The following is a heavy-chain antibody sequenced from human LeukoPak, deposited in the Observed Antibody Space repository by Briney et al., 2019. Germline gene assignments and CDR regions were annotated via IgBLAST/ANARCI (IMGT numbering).Heavy chain of an antibody. CDR3: ARHIGDYGDYYYYMDV. CDR1: GYSFTSYW. D-gene: IGHD4-17*01. V-gene: IGHV5-51*01. J-gene: IGHJ6*03. Sequence: GESLKISCKGSGYSFTSYWIGWVRQMPGKGLEWMGIIYPGDSDTRYSPSFQGQVTISADKSISTAYLQWSSLKASDTAMYYCARHIGDYGDYYYYMDVWGKGTTVTVSS. CDR2: IYPGDSDT.